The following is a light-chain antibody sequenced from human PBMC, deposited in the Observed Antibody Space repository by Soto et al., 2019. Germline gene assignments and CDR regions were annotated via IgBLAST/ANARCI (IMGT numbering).Light chain of an antibody. CDR1: QTISSW. CDR3: QQSNSSPPT. V-gene: IGKV1-5*03. Sequence: DIQMTQSHSTLSGSVGDRVTITCRASQTISSWLAWYQQKPGKAPKLLIYKASTLKSGVPSRFSGSGSGTEFTLTISSLQPEDFATYFCQQSNSSPPTFGGGTKVDIK. CDR2: KAS. J-gene: IGKJ4*01.